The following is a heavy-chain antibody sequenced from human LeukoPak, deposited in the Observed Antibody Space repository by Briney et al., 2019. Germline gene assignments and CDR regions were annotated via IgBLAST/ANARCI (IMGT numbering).Heavy chain of an antibody. V-gene: IGHV3-23*01. CDR1: GFTFSNAW. CDR2: ISGSGDT. CDR3: AKNMVRGVIMSSSFDY. Sequence: PGGSLRLSCAASGFTFSNAWMSWVRQAPGKGLEWVSAISGSGDTYYADSVKGRFTISRDNSKNTLYLQMNSLRAEDTAVYYCAKNMVRGVIMSSSFDYWGQGTLVTVSS. J-gene: IGHJ4*02. D-gene: IGHD3-10*01.